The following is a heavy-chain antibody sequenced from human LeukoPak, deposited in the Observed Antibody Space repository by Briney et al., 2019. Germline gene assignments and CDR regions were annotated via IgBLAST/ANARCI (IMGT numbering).Heavy chain of an antibody. CDR3: ASLSGNGYDY. D-gene: IGHD5-18*01. CDR1: GFTFSSYSMN. Sequence: GSLRLSCAASGFTFSSYSMNWVRQPPGKGLEWIGSIYYSGSTYYNPSLKSRVTISVDTSKNQFSLKLSSVTAADTAVYYCASLSGNGYDYWGQGTLVTVSS. V-gene: IGHV4-39*01. CDR2: IYYSGST. J-gene: IGHJ4*02.